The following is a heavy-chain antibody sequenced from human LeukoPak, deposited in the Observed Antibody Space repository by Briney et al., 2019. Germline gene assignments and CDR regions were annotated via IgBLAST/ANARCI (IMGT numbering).Heavy chain of an antibody. V-gene: IGHV1-46*01. CDR1: GYTFTSYY. CDR2: INARGGSR. J-gene: IGHJ6*02. Sequence: ASVKVSCKASGYTFTSYYMHWVRQAPGQGLEWRGIINARGGSRSYAQKFQGRVTMTRETTKSKVYMELSSLRSKDEAVYYCARDLSYYDSSGYSWYSYGMDVWGQGTPVTVSS. CDR3: ARDLSYYDSSGYSWYSYGMDV. D-gene: IGHD3-22*01.